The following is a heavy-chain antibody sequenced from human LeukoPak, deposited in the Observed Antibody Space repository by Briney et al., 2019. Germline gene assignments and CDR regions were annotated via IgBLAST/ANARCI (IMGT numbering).Heavy chain of an antibody. CDR3: ATRYYYDSGSFSPFDY. J-gene: IGHJ4*02. Sequence: SVKVSFKASGDTFRKFAISWVRQAPGQGLEWMGGIIPIFGPANYAQNFQGRVTIVADESASTAYMELRSLRSEDTAVYYCATRYYYDSGSFSPFDYWGQGTLLTVSS. D-gene: IGHD3-10*01. V-gene: IGHV1-69*13. CDR1: GDTFRKFA. CDR2: IIPIFGPA.